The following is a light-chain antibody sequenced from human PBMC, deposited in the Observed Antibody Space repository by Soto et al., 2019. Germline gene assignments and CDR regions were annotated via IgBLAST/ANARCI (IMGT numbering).Light chain of an antibody. CDR2: GAS. V-gene: IGKV3-20*01. CDR3: QQYGRSST. Sequence: EIVLTQSPGTLSLSPGERATLFCRASQSVSSSYLAWYQQKPGQAPRLLIYGASSRATGISDRFSGSGSGTDFTLTINRLEPEDFAVYYCQQYGRSSTFGQGTKLEIK. CDR1: QSVSSSY. J-gene: IGKJ2*01.